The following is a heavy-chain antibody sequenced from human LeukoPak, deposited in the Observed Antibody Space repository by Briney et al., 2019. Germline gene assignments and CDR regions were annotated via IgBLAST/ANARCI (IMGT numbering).Heavy chain of an antibody. Sequence: PGGSLRLSCAASGFTFSSYSMNWVRQAPGKGLEWVSSISSSSSYIYYADSVKGRFTISRDNAKNSLYLQMNSLRAEDTAVYYCARGHYDFWSGYQPLGYWGQGTLVTVSS. D-gene: IGHD3-3*01. CDR3: ARGHYDFWSGYQPLGY. V-gene: IGHV3-21*01. J-gene: IGHJ4*02. CDR2: ISSSSSYI. CDR1: GFTFSSYS.